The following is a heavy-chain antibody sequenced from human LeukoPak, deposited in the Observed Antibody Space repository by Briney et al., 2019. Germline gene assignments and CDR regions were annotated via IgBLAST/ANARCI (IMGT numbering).Heavy chain of an antibody. CDR1: GGSISSGDYY. CDR3: AKCIYSDYCNFDP. CDR2: TSFTGD. D-gene: IGHD2-21*01. V-gene: IGHV4-61*08. J-gene: IGHJ5*02. Sequence: PSETLSLTCTVSGGSISSGDYYWSWIRQPPGKGLEWIGYTSFTGDKYNPSLKSRVSMSIDASKNQFSLELTSVTAADTAIYYCAKCIYSDYCNFDPWGQGALVTVSS.